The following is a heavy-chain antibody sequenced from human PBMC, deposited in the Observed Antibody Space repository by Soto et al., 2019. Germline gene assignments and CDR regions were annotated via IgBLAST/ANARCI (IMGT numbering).Heavy chain of an antibody. CDR3: AIWPTNRFLEWFVYDP. CDR1: GFTFSSYG. V-gene: IGHV3-30*03. CDR2: ISYDGSNK. Sequence: QVQLVESGGGVVQPGRSLRLYCAASGFTFSSYGMHWVRQAPGKGLEWVAVISYDGSNKYYADSVKGRFTISRDNSKNTLYLQMNSLRAEDTAVYYCAIWPTNRFLEWFVYDPSGQGTLVTVSS. J-gene: IGHJ5*02. D-gene: IGHD3-3*01.